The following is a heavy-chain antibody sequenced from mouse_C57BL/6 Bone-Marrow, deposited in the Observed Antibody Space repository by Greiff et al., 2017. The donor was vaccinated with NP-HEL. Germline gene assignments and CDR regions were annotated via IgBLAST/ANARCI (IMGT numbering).Heavy chain of an antibody. J-gene: IGHJ3*01. CDR3: ASLNWAFAY. Sequence: VQVVESGPGLVAPSQSLSITCTVSGFSLTSYGVDWVRQSPGKGLEWLGVIWGVGSTNYNSALKSRLSISKDNSKSQVFLKMNSLQTDDTAMYYCASLNWAFAYWGQGTLVTVSA. CDR1: GFSLTSYG. D-gene: IGHD4-1*01. V-gene: IGHV2-6*01. CDR2: IWGVGST.